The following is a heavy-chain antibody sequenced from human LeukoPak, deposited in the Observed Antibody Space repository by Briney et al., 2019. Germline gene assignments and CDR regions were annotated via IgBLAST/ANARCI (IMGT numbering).Heavy chain of an antibody. J-gene: IGHJ5*02. Sequence: GESLKISFKGSGYSFTYYWIGWVRQMPGKGLEWMGIIYPGDSNTRYSQSFQGQVTISADKSISTAYLQWSSLKASDTAMYYCARRYSTDSIDPWGQGTLVTVSS. CDR3: ARRYSTDSIDP. CDR1: GYSFTYYW. CDR2: IYPGDSNT. D-gene: IGHD6-13*01. V-gene: IGHV5-51*01.